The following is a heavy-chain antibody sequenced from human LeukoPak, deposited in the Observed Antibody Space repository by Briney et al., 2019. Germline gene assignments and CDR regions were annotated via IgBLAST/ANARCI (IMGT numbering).Heavy chain of an antibody. Sequence: SETLSLTCTVSGDSISSYYWSWIRQPPGKGLEWIGYIYYSGSTNYNPSLKSRVTISVDTSKNQFSLKLSSVTAADTAVYYCAREDYYRSVSYYYSWFDPWGQGTLVTVSS. D-gene: IGHD3-10*01. CDR3: AREDYYRSVSYYYSWFDP. CDR2: IYYSGST. CDR1: GDSISSYY. V-gene: IGHV4-59*01. J-gene: IGHJ5*02.